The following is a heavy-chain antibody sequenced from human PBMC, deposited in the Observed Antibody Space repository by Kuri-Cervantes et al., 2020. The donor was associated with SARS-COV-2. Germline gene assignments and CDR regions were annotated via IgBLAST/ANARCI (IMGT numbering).Heavy chain of an antibody. J-gene: IGHJ6*02. CDR2: ISYDGSNK. CDR1: GFTFSSYA. V-gene: IGHV3-30-3*01. Sequence: GGSLRLSCAASGFTFSSYAMHWVRQAPGKGLEWVAVISYDGSNKYYADSVKGRFTISRDNSKNTLYLQMNSLRAEDTAVYYCARDRVVPGDYYYYGMDVWGQGTTVTVSS. D-gene: IGHD2-15*01. CDR3: ARDRVVPGDYYYYGMDV.